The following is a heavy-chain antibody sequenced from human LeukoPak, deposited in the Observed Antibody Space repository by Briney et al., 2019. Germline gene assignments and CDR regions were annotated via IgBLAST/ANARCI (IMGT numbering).Heavy chain of an antibody. CDR3: ANGGVAYYYGSGSYSLLDGMDV. CDR1: GFTFSSYG. V-gene: IGHV3-30*18. J-gene: IGHJ6*02. Sequence: GGSLRLSCAASGFTFSSYGMHWVRQAPGKGLEWVAVISYDGSNKYYADSVKGRFTISRDNSKNTLYLQMNSLRAEDTAVYYCANGGVAYYYGSGSYSLLDGMDVWGQGTTVTVSS. CDR2: ISYDGSNK. D-gene: IGHD3-10*01.